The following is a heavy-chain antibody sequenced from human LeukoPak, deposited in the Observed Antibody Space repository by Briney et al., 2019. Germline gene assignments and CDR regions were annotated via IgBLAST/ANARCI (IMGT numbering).Heavy chain of an antibody. V-gene: IGHV1-8*01. CDR2: MNPNSGNT. Sequence: ASVKVSCKASGYTFTSYDINWVRQATGQGLEWMGWMNPNSGNTGYAQKFQGRVTMTTNTSISIAYMEVSSLRSEDTAVYYCARDPCGGDCYDAFDIWGQGTMVTVSS. CDR3: ARDPCGGDCYDAFDI. J-gene: IGHJ3*02. D-gene: IGHD2-21*02. CDR1: GYTFTSYD.